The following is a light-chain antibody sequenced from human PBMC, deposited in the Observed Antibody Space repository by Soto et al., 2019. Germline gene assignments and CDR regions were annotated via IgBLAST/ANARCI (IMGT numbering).Light chain of an antibody. CDR3: QQCNNWPLIS. CDR2: GAS. CDR1: QSVSSN. J-gene: IGKJ5*01. Sequence: EIVMTQSPATLSVSPGERATLSCTASQSVSSNLAWYQYKPGQAPRLPIYGASIRATGIPARFSGSGSGTAFTLTISSLQPEDFALYYCQQCNNWPLISFGQGTRLEIK. V-gene: IGKV3-15*01.